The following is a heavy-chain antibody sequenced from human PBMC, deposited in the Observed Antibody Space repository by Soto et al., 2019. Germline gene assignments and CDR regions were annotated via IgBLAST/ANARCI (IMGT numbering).Heavy chain of an antibody. D-gene: IGHD6-19*01. CDR1: GGTFGSSG. V-gene: IGHV1-69*01. CDR2: IIPRFDTP. Sequence: QVLLVQSGAEVKKPGSSVKVSCRASGGTFGSSGINWGRQAPGQGLEWVGGIIPRFDTPTYAESFQDRVTIFAVESTRTAYMELTNLTSEDTAVYFCAGERGHRPVAGSDAFDVWGQGTRVTVSS. J-gene: IGHJ3*01. CDR3: AGERGHRPVAGSDAFDV.